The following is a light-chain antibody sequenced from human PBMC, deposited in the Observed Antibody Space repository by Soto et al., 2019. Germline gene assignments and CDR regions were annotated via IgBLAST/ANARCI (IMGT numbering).Light chain of an antibody. CDR1: QGISSY. CDR3: QQLNSYPTT. V-gene: IGKV1-9*01. Sequence: DIQLTQSPSFLSASVGDRVTITCRASQGISSYLSWYQQKPGKAPNLLIYAASTLQSGVPSRFSVSGSGTAFTLTITSLQPEDFATSYCQQLNSYPTTFGQGTRLE. J-gene: IGKJ5*01. CDR2: AAS.